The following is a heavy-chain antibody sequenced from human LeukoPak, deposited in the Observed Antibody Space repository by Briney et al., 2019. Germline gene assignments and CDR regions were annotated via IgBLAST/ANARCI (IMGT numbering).Heavy chain of an antibody. CDR3: ARRGGGVAGTFDY. J-gene: IGHJ4*02. D-gene: IGHD6-19*01. Sequence: PGGSLRLSCAASGFTFSNYALSWVRQAPRKGLEWVSFISSSSSYINYGDSVKGRFTISRDNAKNSLYLQMNSLRAEGTAVYYCARRGGGVAGTFDYWGQGTLVTVSS. CDR1: GFTFSNYA. V-gene: IGHV3-21*01. CDR2: ISSSSSYI.